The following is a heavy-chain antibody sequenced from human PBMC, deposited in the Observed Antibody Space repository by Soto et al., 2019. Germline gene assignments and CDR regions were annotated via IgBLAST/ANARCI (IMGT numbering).Heavy chain of an antibody. J-gene: IGHJ4*02. CDR2: ISSSSSYI. CDR1: GFTFSSYS. CDR3: ARDGDYGDYLDY. D-gene: IGHD4-17*01. V-gene: IGHV3-21*01. Sequence: EVQLVESGGGLVKPGGSLRLSCADSGFTFSSYSMNWVRQAPGKGLEWVSSISSSSSYIYYADSVKGRFTISRDNAKNSLYLQMNSLRAEDTAVYYCARDGDYGDYLDYWGQGTLVTVSS.